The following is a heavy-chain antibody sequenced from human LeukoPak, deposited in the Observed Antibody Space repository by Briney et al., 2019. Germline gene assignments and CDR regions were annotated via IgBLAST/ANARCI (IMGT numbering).Heavy chain of an antibody. CDR2: INSGGSST. D-gene: IGHD3-3*01. CDR1: GFTFSSYW. Sequence: AGTLRLSCAASGFTFSSYWMHWLRQAPGKGLMWVSRINSGGSSTSYADSMKGRFTISRDNAKNTLYLQMHSLRAEDTAVYYCARSRNFWSGYYKGMDVWGQGTTVTVSS. V-gene: IGHV3-74*01. J-gene: IGHJ6*01. CDR3: ARSRNFWSGYYKGMDV.